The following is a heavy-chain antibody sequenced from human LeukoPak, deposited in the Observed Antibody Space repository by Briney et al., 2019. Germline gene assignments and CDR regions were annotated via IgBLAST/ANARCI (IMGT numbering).Heavy chain of an antibody. D-gene: IGHD5-24*01. Sequence: GGSQRLSCAASGFTVSSNYMSWVRQAPGKGLEWVSVIYSGGSTYYADSVKGRFTISRDNSKNTLYLQMNSLRAEDTAVYYCARSRDGYNDYWGQGTLVTVSS. CDR3: ARSRDGYNDY. V-gene: IGHV3-53*01. J-gene: IGHJ4*02. CDR1: GFTVSSNY. CDR2: IYSGGST.